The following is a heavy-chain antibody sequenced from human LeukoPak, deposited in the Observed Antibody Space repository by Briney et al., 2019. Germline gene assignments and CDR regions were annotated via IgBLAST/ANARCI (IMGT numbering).Heavy chain of an antibody. D-gene: IGHD3-16*01. Sequence: GGSLRLSCAASGFTFSSHGMNWVRQAPGKGLEWVSGISGSGGNTYYADSVKGRFTISRDSSKNTLYLQMNSLRAEDTAVYYCAKDDNYIRFLSWGQGTLVTVSS. CDR3: AKDDNYIRFLS. CDR2: ISGSGGNT. V-gene: IGHV3-23*01. J-gene: IGHJ5*02. CDR1: GFTFSSHG.